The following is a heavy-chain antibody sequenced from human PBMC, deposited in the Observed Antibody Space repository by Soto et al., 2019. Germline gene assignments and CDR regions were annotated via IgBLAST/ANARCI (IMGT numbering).Heavy chain of an antibody. CDR3: ATKKDRFLEWLSSAFDY. D-gene: IGHD3-3*01. V-gene: IGHV3-23*01. CDR1: GFTFNTYA. J-gene: IGHJ4*02. Sequence: GGSLRLSCTASGFTFNTYAMSWVRQAPGKGLEWVSVLSGSGATTYYADSVKGRFTISRDNSKNMLYLQMNSLRADDTAVYYCATKKDRFLEWLSSAFDYWGQGTLVTVSS. CDR2: LSGSGATT.